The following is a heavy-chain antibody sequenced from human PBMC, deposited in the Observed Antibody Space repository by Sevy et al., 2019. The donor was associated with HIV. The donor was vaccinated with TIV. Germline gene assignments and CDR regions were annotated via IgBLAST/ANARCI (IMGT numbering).Heavy chain of an antibody. CDR2: ISSSSSYI. CDR3: ARDIWIVFGPGFSSGMDV. V-gene: IGHV3-21*01. J-gene: IGHJ6*02. Sequence: GGSLRLSCAASGFTFSSYSMNWVRQAPGKGLEWVSSISSSSSYIYYADSVKGRFTISRDNAKNSLYLQMNSLRAEDTAVYYCARDIWIVFGPGFSSGMDVWGQLTTVTVSS. D-gene: IGHD2-15*01. CDR1: GFTFSSYS.